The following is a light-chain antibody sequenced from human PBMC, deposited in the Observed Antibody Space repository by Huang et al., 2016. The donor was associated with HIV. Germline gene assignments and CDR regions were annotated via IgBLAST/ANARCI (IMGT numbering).Light chain of an antibody. V-gene: IGKV1-5*03. CDR1: QRIISY. CDR3: QQYSSYPPLT. J-gene: IGKJ3*01. Sequence: DIQMTQSPSTLSASVGDRVTITCRASQRIISYLAWYQQKPGKAPKLLLYQASTLQTGVPSRFSGSGSGTEFTLTISSLQPDDFATYYCQQYSSYPPLTFGPGTKVDIK. CDR2: QAS.